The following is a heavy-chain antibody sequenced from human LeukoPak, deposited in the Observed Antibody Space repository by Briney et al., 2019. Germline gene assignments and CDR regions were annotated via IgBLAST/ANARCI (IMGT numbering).Heavy chain of an antibody. Sequence: SVKVSCKASGYTFTGYYMHWVRQAPGQGLEWMGGIIPIFGTANYAQKFQGRVTITADESTSTAYMELSSLRSEDTAVYYCARGRDCSSTSCYTHNYYYYYMDVWGKGTTVTISS. V-gene: IGHV1-69*13. CDR2: IIPIFGTA. CDR3: ARGRDCSSTSCYTHNYYYYYMDV. J-gene: IGHJ6*03. D-gene: IGHD2-2*01. CDR1: GYTFTGYY.